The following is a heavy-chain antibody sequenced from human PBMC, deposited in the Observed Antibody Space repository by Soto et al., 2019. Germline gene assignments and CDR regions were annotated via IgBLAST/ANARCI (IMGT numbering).Heavy chain of an antibody. D-gene: IGHD3-10*01. Sequence: PSETLSLTCAVSGDAITSYFWSWIRQPPEKGLEWLGYIYYTVSTIYNPSLMRRVTISLDTSKNQFSLKLSSVTAADTAVYYCARGNFYGSGTLRCDPWGQGTLVTVSS. CDR2: IYYTVST. CDR3: ARGNFYGSGTLRCDP. V-gene: IGHV4-59*12. CDR1: GDAITSYF. J-gene: IGHJ5*02.